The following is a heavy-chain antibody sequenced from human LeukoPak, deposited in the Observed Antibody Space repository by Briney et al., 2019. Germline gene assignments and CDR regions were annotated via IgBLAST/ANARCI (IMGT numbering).Heavy chain of an antibody. CDR2: INHSGST. CDR1: GGSFSGYY. CDR3: ARGLEYSSSFADY. D-gene: IGHD6-6*01. Sequence: SETLSLTCAVYGGSFSGYYWSWIRQPPGKGLEWIGEINHSGSTNYNPSLKSRVTISVDTSKNQFSLKLSSVTAADTAVYYCARGLEYSSSFADYWGQGTLVTVSS. J-gene: IGHJ4*02. V-gene: IGHV4-34*01.